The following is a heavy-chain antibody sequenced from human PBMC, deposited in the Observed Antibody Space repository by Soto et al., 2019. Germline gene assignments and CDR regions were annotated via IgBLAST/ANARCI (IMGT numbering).Heavy chain of an antibody. Sequence: QVQLVQSGAEVKKPGSSVKVSCKASGGTFSSYAISWVRQAPGQGLEWMGGIIPIFGTANYAQKFQGRVTITAGESTSTDYMELSSLRSEDTAVYYCAREAYYYDSSGYYSTYYFDYWGQGTLVTVSS. CDR2: IIPIFGTA. CDR1: GGTFSSYA. D-gene: IGHD3-22*01. V-gene: IGHV1-69*01. CDR3: AREAYYYDSSGYYSTYYFDY. J-gene: IGHJ4*02.